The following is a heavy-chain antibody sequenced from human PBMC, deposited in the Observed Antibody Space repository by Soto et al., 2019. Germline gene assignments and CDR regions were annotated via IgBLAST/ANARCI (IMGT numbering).Heavy chain of an antibody. Sequence: SETLSLTCAVYGGSFSGYYWSWIRQPPGKGLEWIGEINHSGNTNYNPSLKSRVTISVDTSKNQFSLKVSSVTAADTAVYYCARGRIVVITQNWFDPWGQGTLVTVSS. D-gene: IGHD3-22*01. CDR1: GGSFSGYY. J-gene: IGHJ5*02. CDR3: ARGRIVVITQNWFDP. CDR2: INHSGNT. V-gene: IGHV4-34*01.